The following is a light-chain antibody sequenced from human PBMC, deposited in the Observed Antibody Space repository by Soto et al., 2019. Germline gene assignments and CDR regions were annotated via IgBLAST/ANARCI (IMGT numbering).Light chain of an antibody. Sequence: EIVLTQSPGTLSLSPGERATLSCRASQSVSSSYLAWYQQKPGQPPRLLIYGASSRATGIPDRFSGSGSGTDFTLTISRLEPEDFAVFYRQHYDSLPITFGQGTRLEIK. J-gene: IGKJ5*01. CDR3: QHYDSLPIT. CDR2: GAS. V-gene: IGKV3-20*01. CDR1: QSVSSSY.